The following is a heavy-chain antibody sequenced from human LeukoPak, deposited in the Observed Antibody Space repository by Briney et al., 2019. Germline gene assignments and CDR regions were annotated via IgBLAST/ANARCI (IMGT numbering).Heavy chain of an antibody. CDR3: ARVGQGYSYGHQDY. V-gene: IGHV4-39*07. J-gene: IGHJ4*02. CDR1: GGSISSSSYY. Sequence: SETLSLTCTVSGGSISSSSYYWGWIRQPPGKGLEWIGSIYYSGSTYYNPSLKSRVTISVDTSKNQFSLKLSSVTAADTAVYYCARVGQGYSYGHQDYWGQGTLVTVSS. D-gene: IGHD5-18*01. CDR2: IYYSGST.